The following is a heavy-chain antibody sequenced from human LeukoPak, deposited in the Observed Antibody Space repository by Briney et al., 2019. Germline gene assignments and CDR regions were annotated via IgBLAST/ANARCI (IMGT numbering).Heavy chain of an antibody. V-gene: IGHV4-31*03. CDR2: ICYSGST. D-gene: IGHD4-17*01. J-gene: IGHJ4*02. CDR1: GGSISSGGYY. CDR3: ARGYGDYGPWWFDY. Sequence: PSQTLSLTCTVSGGSISSGGYYWSWIRQHPGKGLEWIGYICYSGSTYYNPSLKSRVSISVDTSKNQFSLKLCSVTAADTAVYYRARGYGDYGPWWFDYWGQGTLATVSS.